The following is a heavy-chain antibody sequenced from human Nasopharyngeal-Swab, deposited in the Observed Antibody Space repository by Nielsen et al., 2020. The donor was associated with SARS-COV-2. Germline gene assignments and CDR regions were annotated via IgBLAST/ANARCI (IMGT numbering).Heavy chain of an antibody. CDR2: IYYSGST. D-gene: IGHD3-22*01. CDR3: ARAMIVVVINAFDI. J-gene: IGHJ3*02. Sequence: LRLSCTVSGGSISSGGYYWSWIRQHPGKGLEWIGYIYYSGSTYYNPSLKSRATISVDTSKNQFSLKLSSVTAADTAVYYCARAMIVVVINAFDIWGQGTMVTVSS. V-gene: IGHV4-31*03. CDR1: GGSISSGGYY.